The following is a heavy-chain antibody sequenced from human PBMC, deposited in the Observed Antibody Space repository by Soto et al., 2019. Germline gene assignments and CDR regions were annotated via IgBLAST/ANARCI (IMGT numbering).Heavy chain of an antibody. CDR3: ASECSRTSCYAGYYYGIDV. V-gene: IGHV1-69*01. Sequence: QVQLVQSGAEVKKPGSSVKVSCKASGGTFSSYAISWARQAPGQGLEWMGGIIPIFGTANYAQKFQGRVTITAEESTSTAYMELSSLRSEDTAVYYCASECSRTSCYAGYYYGIDVWGQGTTVTVYS. CDR2: IIPIFGTA. J-gene: IGHJ6*02. CDR1: GGTFSSYA. D-gene: IGHD2-2*01.